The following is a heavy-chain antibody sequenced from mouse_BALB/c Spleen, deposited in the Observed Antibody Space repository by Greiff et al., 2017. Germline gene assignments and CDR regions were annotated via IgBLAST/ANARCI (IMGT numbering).Heavy chain of an antibody. CDR2: ISYDGSN. J-gene: IGHJ3*01. V-gene: IGHV3-6*02. CDR1: GYSITSGYY. Sequence: DVKLQESGPGLVKPSQSLSLTCSVTGYSITSGYYWNWIRQFPGNKLEWMGYISYDGSNNYNPTLKNRISITRDTSKNQFFLKLNSVTTEDTATYYCARRQHGLQNWGQGTLVTVSA. D-gene: IGHD3-2*01. CDR3: ARRQHGLQN.